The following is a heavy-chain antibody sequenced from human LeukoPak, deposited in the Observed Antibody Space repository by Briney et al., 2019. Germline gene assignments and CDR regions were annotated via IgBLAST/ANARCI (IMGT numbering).Heavy chain of an antibody. CDR1: GFTFSNYA. V-gene: IGHV3-23*01. J-gene: IGHJ4*02. CDR3: AKDPAYGSGGYSDFDY. CDR2: ISGRGDST. D-gene: IGHD3-10*01. Sequence: PGGSLRLSCAASGFTFSNYAISGVRQAPGKGLEWVSGISGRGDSTYYADSVKCRFTISRDTSNNTLYLQMNSLRAEATAVYYCAKDPAYGSGGYSDFDYWGQGTLVTVSS.